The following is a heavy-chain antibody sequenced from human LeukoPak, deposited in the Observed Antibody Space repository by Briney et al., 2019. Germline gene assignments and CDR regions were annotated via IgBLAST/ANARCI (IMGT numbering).Heavy chain of an antibody. CDR3: ARVVLDYSSGWYIDY. Sequence: SETLSLTCTVSGGSISSGDYYWSWIRQPPGKGLEWIGYIYHSGSTYYNPSLKSRVTISVDTSKNQFSLKLSSVTAADTAVYYCARVVLDYSSGWYIDYWGQGTLVTVSS. CDR1: GGSISSGDYY. CDR2: IYHSGST. V-gene: IGHV4-30-4*08. D-gene: IGHD6-19*01. J-gene: IGHJ4*02.